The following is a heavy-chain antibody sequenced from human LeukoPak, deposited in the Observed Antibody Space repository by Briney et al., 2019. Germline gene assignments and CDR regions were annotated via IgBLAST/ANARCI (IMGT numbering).Heavy chain of an antibody. CDR1: GFTFSSYA. J-gene: IGHJ6*03. CDR3: ARGQYSRSYYHYYYYMEV. Sequence: PGGSLRLSCAASGFTFSSYAMSWVRQAPGKGLEWVSAISGSGGSTYYADSVKGRFTISRDNSKNTLYLQMNSLRAEDTAVYYCARGQYSRSYYHYYYYMEVWGKGTTVTVSS. V-gene: IGHV3-23*01. CDR2: ISGSGGST. D-gene: IGHD1-26*01.